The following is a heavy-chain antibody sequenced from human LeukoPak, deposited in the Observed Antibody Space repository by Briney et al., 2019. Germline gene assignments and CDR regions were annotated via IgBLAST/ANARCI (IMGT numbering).Heavy chain of an antibody. V-gene: IGHV3-48*03. J-gene: IGHJ4*02. CDR2: ISSSGSTI. D-gene: IGHD4-17*01. CDR1: GFTFSSYE. Sequence: GGSLRLSCTASGFTFSSYEMNWVRQAPGKGLEWVSYISSSGSTIYYADSVKGRFTISRDNAKNSLYLQMNSLRAEDTAVYYCARVGDYGVLYWGQGTLVTVSS. CDR3: ARVGDYGVLY.